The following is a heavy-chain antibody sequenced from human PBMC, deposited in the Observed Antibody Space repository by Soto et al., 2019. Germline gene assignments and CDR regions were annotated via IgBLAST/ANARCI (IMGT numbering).Heavy chain of an antibody. CDR2: INQDGSEK. J-gene: IGHJ4*02. D-gene: IGHD1-26*01. CDR1: ESTVSRDW. V-gene: IGHV3-7*04. Sequence: EVHLVESGGGLVQTGGSLRLSCATFESTVSRDWMNWVRQAPGKGLEWVAHINQDGSEKYYVDSVTGRFTISRDNPKKSLYLQMNSLRPADTVMYYCSGGVGDAFWGQGTLVTVSS. CDR3: SGGVGDAF.